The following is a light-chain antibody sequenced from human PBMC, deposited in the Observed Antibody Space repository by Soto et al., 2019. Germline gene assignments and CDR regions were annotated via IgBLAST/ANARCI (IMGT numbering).Light chain of an antibody. CDR2: RNN. CDR1: TSNIGSNY. J-gene: IGLJ1*01. CDR3: ATWDDSLNGFYV. Sequence: QSVLTQPPSASGAPGQGVTISCSGSTSNIGSNYVYWYQPLPGTAPKLLIYRNNQRPSGVPDRFSGSKSGTSASLAISGLRSDDEADYFCATWDDSLNGFYVFGTGTKV. V-gene: IGLV1-47*01.